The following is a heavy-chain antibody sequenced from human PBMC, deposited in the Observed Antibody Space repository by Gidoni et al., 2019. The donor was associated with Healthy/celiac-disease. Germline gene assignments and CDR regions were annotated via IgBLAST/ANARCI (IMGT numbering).Heavy chain of an antibody. V-gene: IGHV3-23*01. J-gene: IGHJ6*03. CDR1: GFTFSSYA. CDR2: ISGSGGST. Sequence: EVQPLEFGGGLVQPGGYLRLSCAASGFTFSSYAMSWVRQAPGKGLEWVSAISGSGGSTYHADSVKGRFTISRDNSKNTLYVQMNSVRAEDTAVYYCAKGWFGDEYMDVWGKGTTVTVSS. CDR3: AKGWFGDEYMDV. D-gene: IGHD3-10*01.